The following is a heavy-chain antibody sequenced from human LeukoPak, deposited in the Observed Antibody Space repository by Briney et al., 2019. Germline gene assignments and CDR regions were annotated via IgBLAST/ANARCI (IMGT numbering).Heavy chain of an antibody. V-gene: IGHV3-7*03. CDR2: IKQDGSEK. CDR1: GFTFSSFW. D-gene: IGHD1-26*01. J-gene: IGHJ6*02. CDR3: ARGASPYYYYGKDV. Sequence: GGSLRLSCAASGFTFSSFWMSWVRQAPGKGLEWVANIKQDGSEKYYVDSVKGRFTISRDNAKNSLYLQMNSLRAEDTAVYYCARGASPYYYYGKDVWGQGTTVTVSS.